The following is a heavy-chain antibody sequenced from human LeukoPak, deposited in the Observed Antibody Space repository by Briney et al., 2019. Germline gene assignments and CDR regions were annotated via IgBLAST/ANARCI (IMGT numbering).Heavy chain of an antibody. V-gene: IGHV3-48*02. CDR2: ITSSSTTI. Sequence: VGSLRLSCAASGFTFSSYNMNWVRQAPGKGLEWVSCITSSSTTIYYADSVKGRFTISRDNAKNSLYLQMNSLRDEDTAVYYCAREPLDFWGQGTLVTVSS. J-gene: IGHJ4*02. CDR3: AREPLDF. CDR1: GFTFSSYN.